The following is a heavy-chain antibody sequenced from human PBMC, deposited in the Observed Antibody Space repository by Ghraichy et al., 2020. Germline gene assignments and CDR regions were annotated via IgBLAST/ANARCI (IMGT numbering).Heavy chain of an antibody. V-gene: IGHV3-23*01. CDR3: AKSLSHGDYWDY. D-gene: IGHD4-17*01. CDR1: GFTFSSYA. CDR2: ISGSGGST. J-gene: IGHJ4*02. Sequence: GSLRLSCAASGFTFSSYAMSWVRQAPGKGLEWVSAISGSGGSTYYADSVKGRFTISRDNSKNTLYLQMNSLRAEDTAVYYCAKSLSHGDYWDYWGKGTLVTVSS.